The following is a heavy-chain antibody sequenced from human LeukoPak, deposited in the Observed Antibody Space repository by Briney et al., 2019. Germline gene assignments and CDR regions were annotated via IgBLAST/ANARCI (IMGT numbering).Heavy chain of an antibody. V-gene: IGHV3-74*01. CDR3: ARGGSGNSYGEFTY. CDR2: IHPDGSTT. Sequence: GGSLRLSCAASGFTFSSYWMHWIRQVPGKGLVWVSRIHPDGSTTNYADSVKGRFTISRDSAKNTLYLQMNSLTDEDTGVYYCARGGSGNSYGEFTYWGQGSLVTVSS. J-gene: IGHJ4*02. D-gene: IGHD5-18*01. CDR1: GFTFSSYW.